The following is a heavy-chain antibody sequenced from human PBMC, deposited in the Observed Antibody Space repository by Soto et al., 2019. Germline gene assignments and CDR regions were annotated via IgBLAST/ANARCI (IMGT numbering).Heavy chain of an antibody. CDR3: ARLRPPGGCSSGCFDS. CDR1: VGSIITSNYY. J-gene: IGHJ4*02. CDR2: IYYGGST. V-gene: IGHV4-39*01. Sequence: PSETLSLTCTVAVGSIITSNYYWAWIRKAPGKGLECVGSIYYGGSTYYNPSLKSRVTISVDTSTNQFSLRLTSVIAADTVVYYCARLRPPGGCSSGCFDSWGPGILVTVSS. D-gene: IGHD6-19*01.